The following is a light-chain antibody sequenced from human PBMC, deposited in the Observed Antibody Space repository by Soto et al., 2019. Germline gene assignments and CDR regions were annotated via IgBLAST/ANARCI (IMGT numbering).Light chain of an antibody. V-gene: IGLV2-14*01. CDR1: SSDVGGYNY. J-gene: IGLJ2*01. CDR2: DVS. CDR3: SSYTSSSTLVV. Sequence: QSALTQPASVSGSPGQSITISCTETSSDVGGYNYVSWYKQHPGKVPKLMIYDVSNRPSGVSNRFSGSKSGNTASLTISGLQAEDEADYYCSSYTSSSTLVVFGGGTKLTVL.